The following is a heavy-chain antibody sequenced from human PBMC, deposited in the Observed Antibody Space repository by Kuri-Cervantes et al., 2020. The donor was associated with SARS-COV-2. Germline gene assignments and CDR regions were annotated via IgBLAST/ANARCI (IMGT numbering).Heavy chain of an antibody. CDR3: ARTRIAAAGTDAFDI. V-gene: IGHV3-33*08. D-gene: IGHD6-13*01. CDR2: IWYDGSNK. Sequence: LSLTCAASGFTFSSYGMHWVRQAPGKGLEWVAVIWYDGSNKYYADSVKGRFTISRDNSKNTLYLQMNSLRAEDTAVYYCARTRIAAAGTDAFDIWGQGTMVTVSS. J-gene: IGHJ3*02. CDR1: GFTFSSYG.